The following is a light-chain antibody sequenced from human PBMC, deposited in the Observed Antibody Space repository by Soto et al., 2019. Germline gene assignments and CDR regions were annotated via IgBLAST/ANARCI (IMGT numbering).Light chain of an antibody. J-gene: IGKJ1*01. CDR1: QSISAW. V-gene: IGKV1-5*03. CDR3: LQSNSYPWT. Sequence: DIQMTQSPSTLSASGGDRVTITCRASQSISAWLAWYQQKPGKAPNLLIYKASTLESGLPSRFSGSGSGTEFTLTISSLQPDDFATYYCLQSNSYPWTLGQGTKVDIK. CDR2: KAS.